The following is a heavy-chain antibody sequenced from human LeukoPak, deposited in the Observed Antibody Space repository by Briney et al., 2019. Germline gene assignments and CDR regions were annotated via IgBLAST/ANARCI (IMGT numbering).Heavy chain of an antibody. D-gene: IGHD6-13*01. CDR2: IYYSGST. V-gene: IGHV4-39*01. J-gene: IGHJ6*03. Sequence: SETLSLTCTVSGGSISSSSYYWGWIRQPPGKGLEWIGSIYYSGSTYYNPSLKSRVTISVDTSKNQFSLKLSSVTAADTAVYYCARLRQQLVRYYYYYVDVWGKGTAVTVSS. CDR3: ARLRQQLVRYYYYYVDV. CDR1: GGSISSSSYY.